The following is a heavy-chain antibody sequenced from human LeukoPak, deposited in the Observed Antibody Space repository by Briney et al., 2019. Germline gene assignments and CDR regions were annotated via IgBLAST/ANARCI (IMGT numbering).Heavy chain of an antibody. CDR3: ARDPRSVTYYYGSGSPDK. J-gene: IGHJ4*02. CDR1: GFTFSDYW. CDR2: IKQDGSEK. Sequence: GGSLRLSCAASGFTFSDYWMSWVRRAPGKGLEWVANIKQDGSEKYYVDSVKGRFTISRDNAKNSLHLQMNSLRAEDTAVYYCARDPRSVTYYYGSGSPDKWGQGTLVTVSS. V-gene: IGHV3-7*04. D-gene: IGHD3-10*01.